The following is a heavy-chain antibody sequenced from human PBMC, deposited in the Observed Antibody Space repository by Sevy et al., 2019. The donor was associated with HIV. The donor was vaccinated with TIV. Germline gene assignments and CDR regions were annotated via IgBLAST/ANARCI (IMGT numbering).Heavy chain of an antibody. D-gene: IGHD3-3*01. Sequence: SDTLSLTCTVSGYSISSGYYWGWIRQPPGKGLEWIGSIYHSGSTYYNPSLKSRVTISVDTSKNQFSLKLSSVTAADTAVYYCARALTIFGVVIHYYYYYGMDVWGQGTTVTVSS. V-gene: IGHV4-38-2*02. CDR2: IYHSGST. J-gene: IGHJ6*02. CDR1: GYSISSGYY. CDR3: ARALTIFGVVIHYYYYYGMDV.